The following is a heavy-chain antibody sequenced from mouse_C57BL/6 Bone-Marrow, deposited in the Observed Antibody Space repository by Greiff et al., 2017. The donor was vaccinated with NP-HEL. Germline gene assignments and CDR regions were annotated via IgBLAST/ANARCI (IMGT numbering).Heavy chain of an antibody. V-gene: IGHV1-81*01. CDR3: ARRSLNYYGSSYYAMDY. J-gene: IGHJ4*01. Sequence: VQLQQSGAELARPGASVKLSCKASGYTFTSYGISWVKQRTGQGLEWIGEIYPRSGNTYYNEKFKGKATLTADKSSRTAYIELSCLTSEDSAVYFCARRSLNYYGSSYYAMDYWGQGTSVTVSS. D-gene: IGHD1-1*01. CDR1: GYTFTSYG. CDR2: IYPRSGNT.